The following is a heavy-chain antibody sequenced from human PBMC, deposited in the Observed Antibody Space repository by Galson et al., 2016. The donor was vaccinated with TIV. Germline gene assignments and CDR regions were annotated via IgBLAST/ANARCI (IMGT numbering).Heavy chain of an antibody. D-gene: IGHD1-26*01. J-gene: IGHJ4*02. CDR1: GITFNTYT. CDR3: ARGSSALSATNDY. CDR2: ISSSSEYI. V-gene: IGHV3-21*06. Sequence: SLRLSCAASGITFNTYTLTWVRQAPGKGLEWVSSISSSSEYIYYADSVKGRFTTSRNNAKNSVYLQMNSLRAEDTAVYFCARGSSALSATNDYWGQGTLVTVSS.